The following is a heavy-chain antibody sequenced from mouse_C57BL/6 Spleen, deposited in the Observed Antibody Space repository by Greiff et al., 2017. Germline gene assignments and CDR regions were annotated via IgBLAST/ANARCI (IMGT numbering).Heavy chain of an antibody. V-gene: IGHV5-15*01. CDR2: ISNLAYSI. Sequence: EVKLMESGGGLVQPGGSLKLSCAASGFTFSDYGMAWVRQAPRKGPEWVAFISNLAYSIYYADTVTGRFTISSENAKNTLYLEMSSLRSEDTAMYYCARGDFFDYWGQGTTLTVSS. J-gene: IGHJ2*01. CDR3: ARGDFFDY. CDR1: GFTFSDYG.